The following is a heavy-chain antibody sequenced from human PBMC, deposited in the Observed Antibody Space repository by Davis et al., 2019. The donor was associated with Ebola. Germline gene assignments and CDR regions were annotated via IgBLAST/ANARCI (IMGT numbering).Heavy chain of an antibody. J-gene: IGHJ4*02. D-gene: IGHD5-18*01. CDR3: ARANTGMVPPEIDS. V-gene: IGHV4-59*01. CDR1: GGSISFYY. CDR2: IFYNGIT. Sequence: MPSETLSLTCNASGGSISFYYWNWIRQAPGKGLEWIGDIFYNGITNYNPSLKSRLTISIDTSTNQFSLKLRSVTAADTAMYYCARANTGMVPPEIDSWGQGTKVTVSS.